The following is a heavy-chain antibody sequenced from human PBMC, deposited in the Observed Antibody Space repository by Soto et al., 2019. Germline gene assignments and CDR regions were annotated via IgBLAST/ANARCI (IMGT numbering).Heavy chain of an antibody. V-gene: IGHV4-61*05. J-gene: IGHJ6*02. CDR2: IYYSGST. D-gene: IGHD6-13*01. CDR1: GGSISSSSYY. CDR3: ASGLKAAGIRTDYYYGMDV. Sequence: PSETLSLTCTVSGGSISSSSYYWGWIRQPPGKGLEWIGYIYYSGSTNYNPSLKSRVTISVDTSKNQFSLKLSSVTAADTAVYYCASGLKAAGIRTDYYYGMDVWGQGTSVTVSS.